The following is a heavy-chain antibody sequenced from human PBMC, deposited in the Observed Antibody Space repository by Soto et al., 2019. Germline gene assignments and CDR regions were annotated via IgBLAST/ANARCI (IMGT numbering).Heavy chain of an antibody. J-gene: IGHJ4*02. CDR1: GYTFTSYA. D-gene: IGHD6-19*01. V-gene: IGHV1-3*01. CDR2: INAGDGNT. Sequence: QVQLVQSGAEVKKPGASVKVSCKASGYTFTSYAMQWVRQAPGQRLEWMGWINAGDGNTKYSQKFQGRVTITRDPSASTAYMGLSSLRSEATAVYYCARDLGGWTDYWGQGTLVTVSS. CDR3: ARDLGGWTDY.